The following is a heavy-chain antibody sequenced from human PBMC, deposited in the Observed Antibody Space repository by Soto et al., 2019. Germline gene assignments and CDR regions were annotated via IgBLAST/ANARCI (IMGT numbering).Heavy chain of an antibody. CDR2: IYSSGNS. Sequence: SETLSLTCTVSGDSLGGYYWSWFRQPPGKGLEWIAFIYSSGNSNSNPSLSSRVTISIDTSRNQFSLKMNSVTAADTAVYYCARRERSWNYFDHWGQGTQVTVSS. V-gene: IGHV4-59*08. CDR1: GDSLGGYY. CDR3: ARRERSWNYFDH. J-gene: IGHJ4*02. D-gene: IGHD1-26*01.